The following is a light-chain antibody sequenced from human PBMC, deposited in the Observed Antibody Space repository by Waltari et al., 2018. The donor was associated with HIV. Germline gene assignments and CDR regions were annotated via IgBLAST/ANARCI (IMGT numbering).Light chain of an antibody. J-gene: IGLJ2*01. Sequence: SHELTQPPSVSVSPGPTARIPCSGDYLGDKYASWYQQKPGQSPVLVIYQDDKRPSGIPERFSGSNSGNTATLTITGTQAMDEADYYCQAWDSSTVLFGGGTKLTVL. CDR2: QDD. CDR1: YLGDKY. CDR3: QAWDSSTVL. V-gene: IGLV3-1*01.